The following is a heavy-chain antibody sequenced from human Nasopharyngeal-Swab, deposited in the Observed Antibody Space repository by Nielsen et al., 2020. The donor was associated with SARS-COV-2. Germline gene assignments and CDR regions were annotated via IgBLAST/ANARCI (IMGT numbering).Heavy chain of an antibody. CDR2: IKSKTDGGTT. V-gene: IGHV3-15*01. CDR3: TIIPLDILTGYYQYYFDY. CDR1: GFTFSNAW. J-gene: IGHJ4*02. D-gene: IGHD3-9*01. Sequence: GGSLRLSCAAPGFTFSNAWMSWVRQAPGKGLEWVGRIKSKTDGGTTDYAAPVKGRFTISRDDSKNTLYLQMNSLKTEDTAVYYCTIIPLDILTGYYQYYFDYWGQGTLVTVSS.